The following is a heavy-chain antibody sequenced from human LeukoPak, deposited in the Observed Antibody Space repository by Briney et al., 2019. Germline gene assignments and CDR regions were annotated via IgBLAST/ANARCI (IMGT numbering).Heavy chain of an antibody. CDR2: IYSGGST. Sequence: PGGSLRLSCAASGFTFSNFAIHWVRQAPGKGLEWVSVIYSGGSTYYADSVKGRFTISRDNSKNTLYLQMNSLRVDDTAVYFCASGASADYDILTGYFNGYFDYWGQGTLVTVSS. CDR3: ASGASADYDILTGYFNGYFDY. J-gene: IGHJ4*02. D-gene: IGHD3-9*01. CDR1: GFTFSNFA. V-gene: IGHV3-53*01.